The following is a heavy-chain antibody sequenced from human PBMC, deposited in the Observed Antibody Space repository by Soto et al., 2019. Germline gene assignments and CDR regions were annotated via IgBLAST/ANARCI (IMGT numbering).Heavy chain of an antibody. D-gene: IGHD6-13*01. J-gene: IGHJ1*01. CDR3: ARGYSSPDFQH. CDR1: GGSFSGYY. V-gene: IGHV4-34*01. CDR2: INHSGST. Sequence: PSETLSLSCAVYGGSFSGYYRSWIRQPPGKGLEWIGEINHSGSTNYNPSLKSRVTISVDTSKNQFSLKLSSVTAADTAVYYCARGYSSPDFQHWGQGTLVTVS.